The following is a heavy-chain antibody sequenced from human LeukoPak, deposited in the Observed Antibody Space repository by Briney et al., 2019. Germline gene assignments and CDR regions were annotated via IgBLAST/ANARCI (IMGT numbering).Heavy chain of an antibody. V-gene: IGHV1-18*01. CDR3: ARDLTYYYDSSGRKYPPYFDY. CDR2: ISAYNGNT. CDR1: GYTFTSYG. D-gene: IGHD3-22*01. J-gene: IGHJ4*02. Sequence: ASVKVSCKASGYTFTSYGISWVRQAPGQGLEWMGWISAYNGNTNYAQKLQGRVTMTRDTSISTAYMELSRLRSDDTAVYYCARDLTYYYDSSGRKYPPYFDYWGQGTLVTVSS.